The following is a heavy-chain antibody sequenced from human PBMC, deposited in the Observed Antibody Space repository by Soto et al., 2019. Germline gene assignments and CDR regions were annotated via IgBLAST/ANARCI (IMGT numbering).Heavy chain of an antibody. CDR1: GFTFSSYA. V-gene: IGHV3-23*01. D-gene: IGHD2-2*01. Sequence: PGGSLRLSCAASGFTFSSYAMSWVRQAPGKGLEWVSAISGSGGSTYYADSVKGRFTISRDNSKNTLYLQMNSLRAEDAAVYYCAATPSPVPAATSESPNWGQGTLVTVSS. CDR3: AATPSPVPAATSESPN. CDR2: ISGSGGST. J-gene: IGHJ4*02.